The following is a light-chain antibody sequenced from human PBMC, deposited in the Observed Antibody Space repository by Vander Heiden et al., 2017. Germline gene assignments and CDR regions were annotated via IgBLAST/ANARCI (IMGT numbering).Light chain of an antibody. CDR1: QDVSSTY. CDR3: HQYGTSPRT. V-gene: IGKV3-20*01. J-gene: IGKJ1*01. Sequence: DIVLTRSPGTLSLSPGERATLSCRTSQDVSSTYLAWYQQKPGQPPRLLIYGASSRATGIPDRFSGSGSGTDFTLTITTLEPEDFAVYYCHQYGTSPRTFGQGTKVEIK. CDR2: GAS.